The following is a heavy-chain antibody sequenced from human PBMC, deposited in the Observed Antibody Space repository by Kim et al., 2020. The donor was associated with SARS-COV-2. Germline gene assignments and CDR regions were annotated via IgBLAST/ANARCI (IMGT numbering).Heavy chain of an antibody. CDR3: ERAGMLRVAIDY. D-gene: IGHD2-15*01. CDR1: GGSISSSSYY. V-gene: IGHV4-39*01. Sequence: SDTLSLTCTVSGGSISSSSYYWVWIRQRPGKGLDGIGSINYSGTTYYNPALKIRVTISVDTSKNQLSLKLSSVTAADTAVYYCERAGMLRVAIDYCGQGTLVTVSS. J-gene: IGHJ4*02. CDR2: INYSGTT.